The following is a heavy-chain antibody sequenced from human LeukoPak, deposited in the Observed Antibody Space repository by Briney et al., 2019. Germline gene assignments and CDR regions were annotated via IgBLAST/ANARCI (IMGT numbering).Heavy chain of an antibody. V-gene: IGHV3-11*01. CDR3: ARDGGYSGYDYGPGYYYYGMDV. D-gene: IGHD5-12*01. CDR2: ISSSGSTI. J-gene: IGHJ6*02. CDR1: GFTFSDYY. Sequence: GGSLRLSCAASGFTFSDYYVSWIRQAPGKGLEWVSYISSSGSTIYYADSVKGRFTISRDNAKNSLYLQMNSLRAEDTAVYYCARDGGYSGYDYGPGYYYYGMDVWGQGTTVTVSS.